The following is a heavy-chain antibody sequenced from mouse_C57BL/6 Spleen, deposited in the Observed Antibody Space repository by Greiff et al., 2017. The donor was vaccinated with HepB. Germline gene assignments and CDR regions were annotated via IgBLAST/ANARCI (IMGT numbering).Heavy chain of an antibody. D-gene: IGHD2-4*01. Sequence: QVQLQQPGAELVMPGASVKLSCKASGYTFTSYWMHWVKQRPGQGLEWIGEIDPSDSYTNYNQKFKGQSTLTVDKSSSTAYMRLSSRTSEDSAVYYCARGYDYEYYAMDYWGQGTSVTVSS. CDR1: GYTFTSYW. CDR2: IDPSDSYT. CDR3: ARGYDYEYYAMDY. V-gene: IGHV1-69*01. J-gene: IGHJ4*01.